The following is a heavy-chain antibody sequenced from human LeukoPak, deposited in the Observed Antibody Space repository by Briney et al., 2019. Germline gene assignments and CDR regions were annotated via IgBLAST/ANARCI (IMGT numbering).Heavy chain of an antibody. CDR2: INSNSGGT. CDR3: ARDREIVVVPALNYYYYGMDV. Sequence: ASVKVSCKASGYTFTGYIIHWVRQAPGQGPEWMGWINSNSGGTNYVQKFQGRVTMTRDTSISTAYMDLSRLRSDDTAVYYCARDREIVVVPALNYYYYGMDVWGQGTTVTVSS. D-gene: IGHD2-2*01. V-gene: IGHV1-2*02. J-gene: IGHJ6*02. CDR1: GYTFTGYI.